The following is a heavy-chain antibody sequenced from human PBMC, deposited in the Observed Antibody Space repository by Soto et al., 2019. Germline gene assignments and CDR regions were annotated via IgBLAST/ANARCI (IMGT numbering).Heavy chain of an antibody. CDR3: AREPYSSGYLNWFDP. V-gene: IGHV4-30-4*01. CDR2: IYYSGST. D-gene: IGHD6-19*01. J-gene: IGHJ5*02. CDR1: GGSISSGDYY. Sequence: PSETLSLTCTVSGGSISSGDYYWSWIRQPPGKGLEWIGYIYYSGSTYYNPSLKSRVTISVDTSKNQFSLKLSSVTAADTAVYNCAREPYSSGYLNWFDPWGQGTLVTVSS.